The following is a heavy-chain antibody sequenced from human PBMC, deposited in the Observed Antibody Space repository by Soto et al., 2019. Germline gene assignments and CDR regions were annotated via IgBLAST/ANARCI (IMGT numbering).Heavy chain of an antibody. V-gene: IGHV4-30-4*01. Sequence: QVQLQESGPGLVKPSQTLSLTCTVSGGSISSGDYYWSWIRQPPGKGLEWIGYIYYSGSTYYNPSLKSRVTISVDTSKNQFSLKLSSVTAADTAVYYCARDRRYYDSSGYYYYYHGMDVWGQGTTVTVSS. J-gene: IGHJ6*02. D-gene: IGHD3-22*01. CDR3: ARDRRYYDSSGYYYYYHGMDV. CDR1: GGSISSGDYY. CDR2: IYYSGST.